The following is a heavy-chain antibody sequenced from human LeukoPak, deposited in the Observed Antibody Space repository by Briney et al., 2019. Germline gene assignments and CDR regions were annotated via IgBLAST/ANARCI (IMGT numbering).Heavy chain of an antibody. Sequence: GGSLRLSCAASGFTFSSYAMHWVRQAPGKGLEWVAVISYDGSNKYYADSVKGRFTISRDNSKNTLYLQMNSLRAEDTAVYYCARRDEYSSSPPYFDYWGQGTLVTVSS. J-gene: IGHJ4*02. D-gene: IGHD6-6*01. CDR3: ARRDEYSSSPPYFDY. CDR1: GFTFSSYA. CDR2: ISYDGSNK. V-gene: IGHV3-30-3*01.